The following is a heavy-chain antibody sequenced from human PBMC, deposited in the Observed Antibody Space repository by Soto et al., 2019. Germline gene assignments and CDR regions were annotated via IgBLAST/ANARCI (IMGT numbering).Heavy chain of an antibody. Sequence: QITLKESGPTLVKPTQTLTLTCTFSGFSLSTSGVGVGWIRQPPGKALEWLALIYWDDDKRYSPSLKSRLTITKDTYKNQVVLTMTNMDPVDTATYYCAHRPPPSSSSVGYNWFDPWGQGTLVTVSS. D-gene: IGHD6-6*01. CDR2: IYWDDDK. V-gene: IGHV2-5*02. J-gene: IGHJ5*02. CDR1: GFSLSTSGVG. CDR3: AHRPPPSSSSVGYNWFDP.